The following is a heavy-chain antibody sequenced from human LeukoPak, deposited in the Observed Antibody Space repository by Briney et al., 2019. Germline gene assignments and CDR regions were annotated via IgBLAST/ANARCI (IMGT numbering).Heavy chain of an antibody. D-gene: IGHD2/OR15-2a*01. CDR3: VTGWRGDFYDPAHY. CDR2: IYPGDSDI. CDR1: GYRFTSYW. V-gene: IGHV5-51*01. J-gene: IGHJ4*02. Sequence: RGESLKISCKGSGYRFTSYWIGWVRQMPDKGLGWMAMIYPGDSDIRYSPSFQGQVTISVDKSITTAYLQWSSLKASDTAMYYCVTGWRGDFYDPAHYWGQGTLVTVSA.